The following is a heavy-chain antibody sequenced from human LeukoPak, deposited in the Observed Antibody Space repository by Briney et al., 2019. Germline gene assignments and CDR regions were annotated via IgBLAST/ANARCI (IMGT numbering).Heavy chain of an antibody. Sequence: GGSLRLSCAASGFTFSSYSMNWVRQAPGKGLEWVSSISSSSSYIYYADSVKGRFTISRDNAKNSLYLQMNSLRAEDADVYYCAKAPVTTCSGAYCYPFDYWGQGTLVTVSS. CDR1: GFTFSSYS. CDR3: AKAPVTTCSGAYCYPFDY. V-gene: IGHV3-21*04. CDR2: ISSSSSYI. D-gene: IGHD2-15*01. J-gene: IGHJ4*02.